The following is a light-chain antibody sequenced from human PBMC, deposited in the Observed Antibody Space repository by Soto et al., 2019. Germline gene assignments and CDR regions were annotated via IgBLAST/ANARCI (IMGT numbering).Light chain of an antibody. J-gene: IGLJ2*01. Sequence: QSALTQPASVSGSPGQSIAISCTGTSSDVGGYNYVSWHQQHPGKAPKVLIYEVSNRPSGISNRFSGSKSGNTASLTLSGLQAEDEADYYCSSYTSSSTLVFGGGTKLTVL. CDR3: SSYTSSSTLV. V-gene: IGLV2-14*01. CDR1: SSDVGGYNY. CDR2: EVS.